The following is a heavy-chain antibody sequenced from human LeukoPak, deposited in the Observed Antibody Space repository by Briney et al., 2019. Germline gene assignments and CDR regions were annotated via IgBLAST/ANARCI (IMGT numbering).Heavy chain of an antibody. CDR1: GLTLSSYS. D-gene: IGHD4-11*01. V-gene: IGHV3-23*01. CDR3: ARDRLQHYFDY. CDR2: ISKGGENT. Sequence: PGGSLRLSCAASGLTLSSYSMNWVRQAPGKGLEWVSVISKGGENTNYADSVKGRFTISRDNSKNTLYLQMNSLRAEDTAVYFCARDRLQHYFDYWGQGTLVTVSS. J-gene: IGHJ4*02.